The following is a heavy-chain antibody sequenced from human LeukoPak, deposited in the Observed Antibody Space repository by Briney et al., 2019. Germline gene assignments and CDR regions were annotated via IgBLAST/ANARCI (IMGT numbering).Heavy chain of an antibody. J-gene: IGHJ5*02. CDR1: GFTFSSYW. CDR2: INSDGSST. CDR3: AREGYSSASFDP. V-gene: IGHV3-74*01. Sequence: GGSLRLSCAASGFTFSSYWMHWVRQAPGKGLVWVSRINSDGSSTSYADSVKGRFTISRDNAKNTLYLQMYSLRAEDTAVYYCAREGYSSASFDPWGQGTLVTVSS. D-gene: IGHD6-19*01.